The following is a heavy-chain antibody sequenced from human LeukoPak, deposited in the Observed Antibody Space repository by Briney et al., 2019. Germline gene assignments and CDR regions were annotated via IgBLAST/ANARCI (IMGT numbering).Heavy chain of an antibody. CDR2: IYYSGST. V-gene: IGHV4-59*08. CDR1: GGSISSYY. Sequence: SETLSLTCTVSGGSISSYYWSWIRQPPGKGLEWIGYIYYSGSTNYNPSPKSRVTISVDTSKNQFSLKLSSVTAADTAVYYCARHGVGATSPHFDYWGQGTLVTVSS. D-gene: IGHD1-26*01. CDR3: ARHGVGATSPHFDY. J-gene: IGHJ4*02.